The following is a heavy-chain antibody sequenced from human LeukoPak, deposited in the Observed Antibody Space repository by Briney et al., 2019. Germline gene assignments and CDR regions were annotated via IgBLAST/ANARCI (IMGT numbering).Heavy chain of an antibody. V-gene: IGHV4-34*01. CDR3: ARRKTGAYDFWSGYPYNWFDP. Sequence: GSLRLSCAASGFTFNTYWMSWIRQPPGKGLEWIGEINHSGSTNYNPSLKSRVTISVDTSKNQFSLKLSSVTAADTAVYYCARRKTGAYDFWSGYPYNWFDPWGQGTLVTVSS. J-gene: IGHJ5*02. CDR2: INHSGST. CDR1: GFTFNTYW. D-gene: IGHD3-3*01.